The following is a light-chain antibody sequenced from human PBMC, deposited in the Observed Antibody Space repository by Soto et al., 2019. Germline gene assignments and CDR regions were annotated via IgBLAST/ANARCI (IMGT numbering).Light chain of an antibody. CDR2: DTN. CDR1: TGAVTSGHY. J-gene: IGLJ3*02. Sequence: QAVVTQEPSLTVSPGGTVTLTCYSSTGAVTSGHYPYWFQQKPGQAPRTLIYDTNNKHSWTPARFSGSLLGGKAALTLSGAQPEDEAEYYCLLFYSGPRVFGGGTKVTVL. CDR3: LLFYSGPRV. V-gene: IGLV7-46*01.